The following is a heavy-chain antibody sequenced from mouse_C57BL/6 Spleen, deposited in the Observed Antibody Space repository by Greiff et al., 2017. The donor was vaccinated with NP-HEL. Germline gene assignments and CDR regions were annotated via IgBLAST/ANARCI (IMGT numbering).Heavy chain of an antibody. D-gene: IGHD2-3*01. Sequence: VQLQQSGAELVKPGASVKISCKASGYAFSSYWMNWVKQRPGKGLEWIGQIYPGDGDTNYNGKFKGKATLTADKSSSTAYMQRSSLTSEDSAVYFCARGDDGYYNAMDYWGQGTSVTVSS. CDR2: IYPGDGDT. CDR1: GYAFSSYW. J-gene: IGHJ4*01. CDR3: ARGDDGYYNAMDY. V-gene: IGHV1-80*01.